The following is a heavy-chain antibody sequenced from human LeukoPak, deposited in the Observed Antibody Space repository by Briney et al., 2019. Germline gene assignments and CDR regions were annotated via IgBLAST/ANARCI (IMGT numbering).Heavy chain of an antibody. J-gene: IGHJ4*01. CDR1: GGSISSYY. Sequence: KPSETLSLTCTVSGGSISSYYCSWIRQPPGKGLEWIGYILYSGSTNYNPSLKSRLTISEGASRNQFSLILTSLTAADTAVYYCARHRDGYDYPLDYWGHGTLVTVSS. D-gene: IGHD5-24*01. V-gene: IGHV4-59*08. CDR3: ARHRDGYDYPLDY. CDR2: ILYSGST.